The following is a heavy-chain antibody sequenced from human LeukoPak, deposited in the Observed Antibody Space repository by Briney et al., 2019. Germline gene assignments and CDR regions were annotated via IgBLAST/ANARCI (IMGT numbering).Heavy chain of an antibody. D-gene: IGHD3-10*01. CDR1: GFTFSSYE. J-gene: IGHJ4*02. V-gene: IGHV3-48*03. CDR2: ISSSGSTI. CDR3: AREIGAMVRG. Sequence: PGGTLRLSCAASGFTFSSYEMNWVRQAPGKGLEWVSYISSSGSTIYYADSVKGRFTISRDNAKNSLYLQMNSLRAEDTAVYYCAREIGAMVRGWGQGTLVTVSS.